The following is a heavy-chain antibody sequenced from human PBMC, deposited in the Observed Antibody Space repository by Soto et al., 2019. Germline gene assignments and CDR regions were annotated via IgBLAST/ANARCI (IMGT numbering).Heavy chain of an antibody. CDR1: GGSISSYY. CDR2: IYTSGST. J-gene: IGHJ6*02. CDR3: ARDRFPPLIADYGDGMDV. D-gene: IGHD3-10*01. V-gene: IGHV4-4*07. Sequence: SETLSLTCTVSGGSISSYYWSWIRQPAGKGLEWIGRIYTSGSTNYNPSLKSRVTMSVDTSKNQFSLKLSSVTAAVTAVYYCARDRFPPLIADYGDGMDVWGQGTTVTVSS.